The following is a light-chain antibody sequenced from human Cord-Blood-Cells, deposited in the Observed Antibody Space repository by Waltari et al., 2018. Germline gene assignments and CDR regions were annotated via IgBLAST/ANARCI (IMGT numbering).Light chain of an antibody. CDR2: DVS. CDR3: SSYTSSSTWV. J-gene: IGLJ3*02. CDR1: SSDVGGYNY. V-gene: IGLV2-14*01. Sequence: QSALTQPASVSGSPGQSITISRTGTSSDVGGYNYVSWYQQHPGKAPKLMIYDVSNRPSGVSNRFSWSKSGNTASLTISGLQAEDEADYYCSSYTSSSTWVFGGGTKLTVL.